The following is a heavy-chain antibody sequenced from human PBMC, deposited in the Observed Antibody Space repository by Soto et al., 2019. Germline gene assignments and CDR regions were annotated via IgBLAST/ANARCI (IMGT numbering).Heavy chain of an antibody. D-gene: IGHD3-10*01. J-gene: IGHJ4*02. CDR2: VSFHGSQR. V-gene: IGHV3-30*18. CDR3: AKQGSSGVRDIPYYIDF. CDR1: GFTLSSYG. Sequence: GGSLRLSCAASGFTLSSYGMHWVRQAPGKGLEWVAVVSFHGSQRYFADSVKGRFIISRDNSKNTLYLQMNSLRAEDTAVYYCAKQGSSGVRDIPYYIDFWGQGTLVTVSS.